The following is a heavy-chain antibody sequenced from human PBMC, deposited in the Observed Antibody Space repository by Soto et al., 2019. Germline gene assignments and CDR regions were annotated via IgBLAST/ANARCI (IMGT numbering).Heavy chain of an antibody. CDR1: GGSISSSSYY. CDR3: ARQGRGFDY. CDR2: IYYFGST. D-gene: IGHD3-10*01. V-gene: IGHV4-39*01. J-gene: IGHJ4*02. Sequence: SETLSLTCTVSGGSISSSSYYWGWIRQPPGKGLEWIGSIYYFGSTYYNPSLKSRVTISVDTSKNQFSLKLSSVTAADTAVYYCARQGRGFDYWGQGTLVTVSS.